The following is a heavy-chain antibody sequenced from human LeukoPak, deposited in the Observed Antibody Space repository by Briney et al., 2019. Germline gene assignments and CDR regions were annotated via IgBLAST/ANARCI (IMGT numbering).Heavy chain of an antibody. CDR1: GVSISSYY. V-gene: IGHV4-39*07. Sequence: SETLSLTCTVSGVSISSYYWGWIRQPPGKGLEWIGSVYYSGNTYYNSSLRSRVTISVDTSKNQFSLKLSSVTAADTAVYYCARAGAVVTFDYWGQGTLVTVSS. CDR2: VYYSGNT. D-gene: IGHD6-19*01. CDR3: ARAGAVVTFDY. J-gene: IGHJ4*02.